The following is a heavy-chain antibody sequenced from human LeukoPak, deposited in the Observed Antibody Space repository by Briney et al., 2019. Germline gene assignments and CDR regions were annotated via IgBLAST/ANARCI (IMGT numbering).Heavy chain of an antibody. CDR1: GGSISSSRYY. J-gene: IGHJ6*03. V-gene: IGHV4-61*01. D-gene: IGHD2-2*01. Sequence: SETLSLTCTVSGGSISSSRYYWSWIRQPPGKGLEWIGYIYYSGSTNYNPSLKSRVTISVDTSKNQFSLKLSSVTAADTAVYYCASVQRYCSSTSCYGDKDDYYYYYMDVWGKGTTVTVSS. CDR2: IYYSGST. CDR3: ASVQRYCSSTSCYGDKDDYYYYYMDV.